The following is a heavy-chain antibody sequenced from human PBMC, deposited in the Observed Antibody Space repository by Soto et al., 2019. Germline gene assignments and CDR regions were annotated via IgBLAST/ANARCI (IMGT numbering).Heavy chain of an antibody. Sequence: GGSLRLSCAASGFTFSSYAMSWVRQAPGKGLEWVSAISGSGGSTYYADSVKGRLTISRDNSKNTLYLQMNSLRAEDTAVYYCAKDPVSEWERLFDYWGQGTLVTVSS. D-gene: IGHD1-26*01. J-gene: IGHJ4*02. CDR2: ISGSGGST. V-gene: IGHV3-23*01. CDR1: GFTFSSYA. CDR3: AKDPVSEWERLFDY.